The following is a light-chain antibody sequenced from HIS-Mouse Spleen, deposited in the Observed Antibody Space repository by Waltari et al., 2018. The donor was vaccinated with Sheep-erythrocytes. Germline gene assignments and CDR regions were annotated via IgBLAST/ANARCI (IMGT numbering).Light chain of an antibody. CDR1: SSDVGGYNY. CDR3: CSYAGSYNHV. J-gene: IGLJ1*01. CDR2: DVS. Sequence: QSALTQPRSVSGSPGQSVTISCTGTSSDVGGYNYVSWYQQHPGKAPKLMIYDVSKRPSGVPDRFSGYKSGKTASLTISGLQAEDEADYYCCSYAGSYNHVFATGTKVTVL. V-gene: IGLV2-11*01.